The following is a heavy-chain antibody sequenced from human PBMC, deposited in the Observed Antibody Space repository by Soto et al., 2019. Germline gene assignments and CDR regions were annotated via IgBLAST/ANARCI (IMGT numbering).Heavy chain of an antibody. D-gene: IGHD3-10*01. V-gene: IGHV3-72*01. Sequence: EVQLVESGGGLVQPGGSLRLSCATSGFTFSDHFVDWVRQAPGKGLEWIGRTKDKFYSFASQYGASVQGRFTISRDDSANSVDLEIDGLESGDTAGFYFFLFRGGMGYWGQGTLVNGPS. CDR1: GFTFSDHF. CDR2: TKDKFYSFAS. CDR3: FLFRGGMGY. J-gene: IGHJ1*01.